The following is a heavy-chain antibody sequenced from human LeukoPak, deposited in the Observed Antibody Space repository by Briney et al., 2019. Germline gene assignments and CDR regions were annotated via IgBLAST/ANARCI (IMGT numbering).Heavy chain of an antibody. D-gene: IGHD6-6*01. Sequence: PGGSLRLSCAASGFTVSSNYMSWVRQAPGKGLEWVSVIYSGGSTYYADSVKGRFTISRDNSKNTLYLQMNSLRAEDTAVYYCTVSSSSWPFDYWGQGTLVTVSS. V-gene: IGHV3-53*01. CDR3: TVSSSSWPFDY. CDR2: IYSGGST. CDR1: GFTVSSNY. J-gene: IGHJ4*02.